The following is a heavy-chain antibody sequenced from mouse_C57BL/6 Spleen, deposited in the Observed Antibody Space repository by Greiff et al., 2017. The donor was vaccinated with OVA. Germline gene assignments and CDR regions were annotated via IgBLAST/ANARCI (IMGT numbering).Heavy chain of an antibody. V-gene: IGHV5-6*01. CDR2: ISSGGSYT. J-gene: IGHJ3*01. D-gene: IGHD3-2*02. CDR3: ARHGGSSGSFAY. Sequence: EVQLVESGGDLVKPGGSLKLSCAASGFTFSSYGMSWVRQTPDKRLEWVATISSGGSYTYYPDSVKGRFTISRDNAKNTLYLQMSSLKSEDTAMYYCARHGGSSGSFAYWGQGTLVTVSA. CDR1: GFTFSSYG.